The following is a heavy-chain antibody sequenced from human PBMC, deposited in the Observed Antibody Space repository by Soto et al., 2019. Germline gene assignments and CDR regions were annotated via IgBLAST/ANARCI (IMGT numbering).Heavy chain of an antibody. CDR1: GFTLTSSS. CDR3: AAGDHYDSSGYYYLGYYYYGMDV. V-gene: IGHV1-58*01. J-gene: IGHJ6*02. CDR2: IVVGSCNT. Sequence: GASLKVSRKASGFTLTSSSVQWLRQARGQRLEWIGCIVVGSCNTDYAQKCQERVTITRDMATSTAYMELSRLRSEDTAVYYCAAGDHYDSSGYYYLGYYYYGMDVWGQGTTVTVSS. D-gene: IGHD3-22*01.